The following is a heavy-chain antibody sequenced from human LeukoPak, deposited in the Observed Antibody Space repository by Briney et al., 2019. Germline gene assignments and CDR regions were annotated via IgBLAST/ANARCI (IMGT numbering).Heavy chain of an antibody. J-gene: IGHJ4*02. D-gene: IGHD3-22*01. CDR1: GYTFTGYY. Sequence: GASVKVSCKASGYTFTGYYMHWVRQAPGQGLEWMGWISAYNGNTNYAQKLQGRVTMTTDTSTSTAYMELRSLRSDDTAVYYCARDLFTTRDLGYYYDSSGYYAHWGQGTLVTVSS. CDR3: ARDLFTTRDLGYYYDSSGYYAH. CDR2: ISAYNGNT. V-gene: IGHV1-18*04.